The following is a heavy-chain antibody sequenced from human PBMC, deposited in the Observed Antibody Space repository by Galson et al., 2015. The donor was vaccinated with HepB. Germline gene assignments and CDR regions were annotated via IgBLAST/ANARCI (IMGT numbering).Heavy chain of an antibody. D-gene: IGHD6-19*01. CDR2: IKQDESEK. J-gene: IGHJ6*02. CDR1: GFTFSTYR. Sequence: SLRLSCAASGFTFSTYRMSWVRQAPGKGLEWVANIKQDESEKFYVDSVKGRFTISRDNAKNSLYLQMNSLRDEDTAVYYCARDRLGYYGMDVWGQGTTVTVSS. CDR3: ARDRLGYYGMDV. V-gene: IGHV3-7*01.